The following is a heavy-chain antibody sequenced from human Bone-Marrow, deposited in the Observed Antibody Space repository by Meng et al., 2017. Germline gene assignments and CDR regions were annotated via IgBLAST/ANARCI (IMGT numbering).Heavy chain of an antibody. V-gene: IGHV3-74*03. CDR1: GFALRNNW. J-gene: IGHJ4*02. Sequence: EVQLVESGGGLVQQGGSLRLSCAASGFALRNNWMHWVRQAPGKGLVWVARMNPGETTITHAGSVMGRFTISRDIARNTLHLQMNSLRAEDSALYFCVRDFGGESDFWGQGTLVTVSS. CDR2: MNPGETTI. D-gene: IGHD3-10*01. CDR3: VRDFGGESDF.